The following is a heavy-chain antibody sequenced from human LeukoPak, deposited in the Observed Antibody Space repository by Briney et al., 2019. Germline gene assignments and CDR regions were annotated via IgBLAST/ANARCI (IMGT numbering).Heavy chain of an antibody. CDR2: IYYSGST. CDR3: AVLSGYRLSEPFDY. D-gene: IGHD3-22*01. V-gene: IGHV4-39*07. J-gene: IGHJ4*02. CDR1: GDSISSSSYY. Sequence: SETLSLTCTVSGDSISSSSYYWGWVRQPPGKGLEWIGTIYYSGSTYYNPSLKSRVTISVDTSKNQFSLKLSSVTAADTAVYYCAVLSGYRLSEPFDYWGQGTLVTVSS.